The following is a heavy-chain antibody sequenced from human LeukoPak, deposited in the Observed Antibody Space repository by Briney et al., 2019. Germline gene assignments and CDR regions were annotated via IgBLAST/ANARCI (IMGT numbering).Heavy chain of an antibody. CDR3: ARHDYDSSGHRRDYYFDY. J-gene: IGHJ4*02. V-gene: IGHV4-39*01. CDR1: GGSITGSTYY. Sequence: SETLSLTCTVSGGSITGSTYYWGWIRQPPGKGLEWIVSVVHSGTTYYNPSLRSRVIVSMDTSKKQFSLRLSSVTAADTAVYYCARHDYDSSGHRRDYYFDYWSQGTLVTVSS. D-gene: IGHD3-22*01. CDR2: VVHSGTT.